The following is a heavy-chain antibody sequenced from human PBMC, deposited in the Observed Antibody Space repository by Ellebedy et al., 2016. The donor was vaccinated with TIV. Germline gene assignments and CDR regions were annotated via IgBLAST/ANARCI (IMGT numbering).Heavy chain of an antibody. D-gene: IGHD3-3*01. CDR3: ARSGRTFGAAIDY. Sequence: GGSLRLSCAASGLTFSNAWMSWVRQAPGKGLEWVANIKQVGSEKYYVDSVKGRFTTSRDNAKNSLYLQVNSLRAEDTAVYYCARSGRTFGAAIDYWGQGTLVAVSS. J-gene: IGHJ4*02. CDR2: IKQVGSEK. V-gene: IGHV3-7*01. CDR1: GLTFSNAW.